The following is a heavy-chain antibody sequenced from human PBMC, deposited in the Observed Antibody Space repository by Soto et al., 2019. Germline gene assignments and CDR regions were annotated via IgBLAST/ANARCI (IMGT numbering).Heavy chain of an antibody. D-gene: IGHD3-3*01. CDR2: INAGNGNT. CDR1: GYTFTSYA. V-gene: IGHV1-3*01. CDR3: ATSRFLEWFPDY. J-gene: IGHJ4*02. Sequence: ASVKVSCKASGYTFTSYAMHWVRQAPGQRLEWMGWINAGNGNTKYSQKFQGRVTITRDTSASTAYMELSSLRSEDTAVYYYATSRFLEWFPDYWGQGTLVTVSS.